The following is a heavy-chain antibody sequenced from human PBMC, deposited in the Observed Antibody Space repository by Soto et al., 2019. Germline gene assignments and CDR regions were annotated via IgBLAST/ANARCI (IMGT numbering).Heavy chain of an antibody. CDR1: GYSFTSYW. D-gene: IGHD5-18*01. CDR3: ARHDVRRGYSYGALDY. V-gene: IGHV5-51*01. J-gene: IGHJ4*02. CDR2: IYPGDSDT. Sequence: PGESLKISCKGSGYSFTSYWIGWVRQMPGKGLEWMGIIYPGDSDTRYSPSFQGHVTISADKSISTAYLQWSSLKASDTAMYYWARHDVRRGYSYGALDYWGQGTLVTVSS.